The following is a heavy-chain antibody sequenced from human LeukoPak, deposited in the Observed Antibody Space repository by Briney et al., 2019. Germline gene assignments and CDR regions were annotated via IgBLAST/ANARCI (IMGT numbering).Heavy chain of an antibody. CDR1: GDSVSSNSAA. V-gene: IGHV6-1*01. Sequence: SQTLSLTCAISGDSVSSNSAAWNWIRQSPSRGLEWLGRTYYRSKWYNDYAVSVKSRITNNPDTSKNQFSLQLNSVTPEDTAVYYCARELGYCSSTSCYNFDYWGQGTLVTVSS. CDR3: ARELGYCSSTSCYNFDY. J-gene: IGHJ4*02. CDR2: TYYRSKWYN. D-gene: IGHD2-2*01.